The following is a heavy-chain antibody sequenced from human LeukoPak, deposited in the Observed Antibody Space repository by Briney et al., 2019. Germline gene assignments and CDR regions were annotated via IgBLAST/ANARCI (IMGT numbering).Heavy chain of an antibody. CDR3: PRGMLIVPSATRRAFDI. V-gene: IGHV4-59*01. J-gene: IGHJ3*02. D-gene: IGHD2-8*01. Sequence: PSESLSLTCVVSGSSMGRYSWIWIRQPPGKGLEWVGHTYYIGNTNYNPSLKSGLTILVETSKKQFSLDLSSVTAADTAVYYCPRGMLIVPSATRRAFDIWGQGTMVAVSS. CDR1: GSSMGRYS. CDR2: TYYIGNT.